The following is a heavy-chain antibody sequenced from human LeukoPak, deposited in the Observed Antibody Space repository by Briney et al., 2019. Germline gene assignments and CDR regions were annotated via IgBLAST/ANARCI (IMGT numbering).Heavy chain of an antibody. CDR2: IYYSKNT. CDR3: VSPRGFSYGYFDY. D-gene: IGHD5-18*01. V-gene: IGHV4-39*01. Sequence: SETLSLTCTVSGVSISSSSAYWGWLRQPPGKGLEWVGSIYYSKNTYYNPSLKSRVTISADTSKNQFSLTLGSVSAKDTAVYYCVSPRGFSYGYFDYWGQGTLVTVSS. CDR1: GVSISSSSAY. J-gene: IGHJ4*02.